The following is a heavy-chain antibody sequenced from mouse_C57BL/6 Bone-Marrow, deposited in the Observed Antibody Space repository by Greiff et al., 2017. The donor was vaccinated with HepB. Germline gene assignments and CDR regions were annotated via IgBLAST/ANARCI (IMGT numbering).Heavy chain of an antibody. J-gene: IGHJ4*01. Sequence: EVKLMESGGGLVKPGGSLKLSCAASGFTFSDYGMHWVRQAPEKGLEWVAYISSGSSTIYYADTVKGRFTISRDNAKNTLFLQMTSLRSEDTAMYYCARRGFDLLLRGGYYAMDYWGQGTSVTVSS. CDR2: ISSGSSTI. CDR3: ARRGFDLLLRGGYYAMDY. D-gene: IGHD1-1*01. CDR1: GFTFSDYG. V-gene: IGHV5-17*01.